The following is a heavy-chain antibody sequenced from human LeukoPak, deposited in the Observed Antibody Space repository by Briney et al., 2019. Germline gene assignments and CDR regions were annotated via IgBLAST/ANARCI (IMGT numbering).Heavy chain of an antibody. CDR2: IYYSGST. V-gene: IGHV4-31*03. Sequence: SQTLSLTCTVSGGSISSGGYYWGWIRQHPGKGLEWIGYIYYSGSTYYNPSLKSRVTISVDTSKNQFSLKLSSVTAADTAVYYCARAEVTYCSSTSCYRGLWFDPWGQGTLVTVSS. CDR3: ARAEVTYCSSTSCYRGLWFDP. CDR1: GGSISSGGYY. J-gene: IGHJ5*02. D-gene: IGHD2-2*01.